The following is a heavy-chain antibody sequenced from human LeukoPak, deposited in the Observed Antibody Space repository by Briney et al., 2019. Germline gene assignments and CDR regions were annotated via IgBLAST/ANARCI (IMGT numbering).Heavy chain of an antibody. D-gene: IGHD5-18*01. Sequence: SETLSLTCAVSGYSISSGYYWGWIRQPPGKGLEWNGSIYHSGSTYYNPSLKSRVTISVDTSKNQFSLKLSSVTAADTAVYYCARLGYSYGSDWYFDFWGRGTLVTVSS. CDR1: GYSISSGYY. CDR2: IYHSGST. J-gene: IGHJ2*01. CDR3: ARLGYSYGSDWYFDF. V-gene: IGHV4-38-2*01.